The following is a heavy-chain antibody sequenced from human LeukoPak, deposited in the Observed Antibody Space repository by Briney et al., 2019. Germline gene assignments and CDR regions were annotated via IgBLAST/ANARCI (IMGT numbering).Heavy chain of an antibody. CDR1: GGSISSGGYY. CDR3: ARFGYYYDSSVGWFDP. CDR2: IYYSGST. J-gene: IGHJ5*02. Sequence: PSETLSFTCTVSGGSISSGGYYWSWIRQHPGKGLEWIGYIYYSGSTYYNPSLKSRVTISVDTSKNQFSLKLSSVTAADTAVYYCARFGYYYDSSVGWFDPWGQGTLVTVSS. D-gene: IGHD3-22*01. V-gene: IGHV4-31*03.